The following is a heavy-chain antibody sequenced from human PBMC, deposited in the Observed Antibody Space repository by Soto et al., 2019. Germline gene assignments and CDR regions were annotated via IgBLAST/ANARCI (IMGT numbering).Heavy chain of an antibody. J-gene: IGHJ4*02. V-gene: IGHV1-18*01. Sequence: GASVKVSCTASGYTFTSYGISWVRQAPGQGLEWMGWISAYNGNTNYAQKLQGRVTMTTDTSTSTAYMELRSLRSDDTAVYYCARGPLGYCSGGSCYSGFANDYWGQGTLVTVSS. D-gene: IGHD2-15*01. CDR3: ARGPLGYCSGGSCYSGFANDY. CDR2: ISAYNGNT. CDR1: GYTFTSYG.